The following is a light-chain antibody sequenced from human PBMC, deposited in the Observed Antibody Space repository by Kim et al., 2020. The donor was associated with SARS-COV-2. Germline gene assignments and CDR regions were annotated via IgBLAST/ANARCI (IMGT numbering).Light chain of an antibody. CDR1: TGAVTSGHY. V-gene: IGLV7-46*01. J-gene: IGLJ3*02. CDR2: DAT. Sequence: AVVTQEPSLTVSPGGTVTLTCDSSTGAVTSGHYPYWFQQKPGQAPRTLIYDATNKQSWTPARFSGSLLGGKAALTLTGAQPDDEADYYCLLFHSGTGVFGGGTQLTVL. CDR3: LLFHSGTGV.